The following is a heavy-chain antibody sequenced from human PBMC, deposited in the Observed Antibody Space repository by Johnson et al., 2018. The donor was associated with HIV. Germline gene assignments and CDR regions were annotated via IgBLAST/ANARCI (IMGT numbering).Heavy chain of an antibody. CDR2: IKQDGSEK. D-gene: IGHD3-16*01. Sequence: VQLVESGGGLVQPGESLRLSCATSGFTFSSYWMNWVRQAPGKGLEWVANIKQDGSEKYYVDSVKGRFTISRDNTKNSLYLQMNTLRAEDTAVYYCAREVYAHDAFDIWGQGTMVTVSS. V-gene: IGHV3-7*01. J-gene: IGHJ3*02. CDR3: AREVYAHDAFDI. CDR1: GFTFSSYW.